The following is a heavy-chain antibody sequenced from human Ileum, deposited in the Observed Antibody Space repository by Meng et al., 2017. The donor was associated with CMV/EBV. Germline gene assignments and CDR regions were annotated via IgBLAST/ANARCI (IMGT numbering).Heavy chain of an antibody. CDR3: ARRIREVREISWENWLAP. V-gene: IGHV4-4*07. J-gene: IGHJ5*02. D-gene: IGHD3-10*01. CDR2: ICGTGTT. Sequence: QVSDPDLSRPSGTLSLTCTVSGDSLSTSSWNWIREPAGSRLECIGRICGTGTTNYNPSFKSRVTLSRDKSKNQFSLKLSSVTAADTAVYYCARRIREVREISWENWLAPWGQGTLVTVSS. CDR1: GDSLSTSS.